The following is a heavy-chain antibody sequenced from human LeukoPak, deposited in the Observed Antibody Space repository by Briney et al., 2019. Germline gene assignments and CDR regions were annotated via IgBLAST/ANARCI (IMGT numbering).Heavy chain of an antibody. V-gene: IGHV3-9*01. Sequence: SLRFTCAAYAFTFDDYAMHWLRPAPGKDLEWVSGISRSSGSIVYTVSVRGRFTISRDNAKNSLYLQMNSLRAEDTALYYCAKDPYGSGNSNCFDPWGQGTLVTVSS. CDR2: ISRSSGSI. CDR3: AKDPYGSGNSNCFDP. J-gene: IGHJ5*02. D-gene: IGHD3-10*01. CDR1: AFTFDDYA.